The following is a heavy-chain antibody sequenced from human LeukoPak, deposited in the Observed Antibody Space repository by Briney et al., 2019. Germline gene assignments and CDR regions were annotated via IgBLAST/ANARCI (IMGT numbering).Heavy chain of an antibody. V-gene: IGHV3-20*04. CDR3: ATGYFHSN. CDR1: GGSFSGYY. J-gene: IGHJ1*01. CDR2: TNGDKT. D-gene: IGHD1-1*01. Sequence: PSETLSLTCAVYGGSFSGYYWSWIRQPPGKGLEWVSGTNGDKTGYADSVKGRFTISRDNAKNSLYLQMNSLRAEDTALYYCATGYFHSNWGQGTLVAVSS.